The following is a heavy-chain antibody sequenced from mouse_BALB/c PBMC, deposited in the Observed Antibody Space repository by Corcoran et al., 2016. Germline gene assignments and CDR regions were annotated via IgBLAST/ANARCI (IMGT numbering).Heavy chain of an antibody. CDR1: GYSITSGYY. CDR2: ISYDGSN. Sequence: DVQLQESGPGLVKPSQSLSLTCSVTGYSITSGYYWNWIRQFPGNKLEWMGYISYDGSNNYNPSLKNRISITRDTSKNQFFLKLNSVTTEDTATYYCAKEGGSGSSYIYFDYWGQGTTLTVSS. V-gene: IGHV3-6*02. J-gene: IGHJ2*01. D-gene: IGHD1-1*01. CDR3: AKEGGSGSSYIYFDY.